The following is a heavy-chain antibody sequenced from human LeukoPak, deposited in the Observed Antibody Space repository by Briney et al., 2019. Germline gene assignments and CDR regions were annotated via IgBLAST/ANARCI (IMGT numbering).Heavy chain of an antibody. CDR3: AREAYYYDSSGYRTKRDAFVI. CDR2: INSDGSST. Sequence: GGSLRLSCAASGLTFSSYWMHWVRQAPGKGLVWVSRINSDGSSTSYADSVKGRFTISRDNAKNTLYLQMNSLRAEDTAVYYCAREAYYYDSSGYRTKRDAFVIWGQGTMVTVSS. J-gene: IGHJ3*02. V-gene: IGHV3-74*01. CDR1: GLTFSSYW. D-gene: IGHD3-22*01.